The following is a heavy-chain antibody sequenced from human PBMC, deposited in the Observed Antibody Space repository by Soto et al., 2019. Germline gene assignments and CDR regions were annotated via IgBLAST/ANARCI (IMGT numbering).Heavy chain of an antibody. CDR1: GYTFTSYY. Sequence: ASVKVSCKASGYTFTSYYMHWVRQAPGQGLEWMGIINPSGGSTSYAQKFQGRVTMTRDTSTSTVYMELSSLRSEDTAVYYCARASRRITMIVVVTAARTHDAFDIWGQGTMVTVS. V-gene: IGHV1-46*01. D-gene: IGHD3-22*01. J-gene: IGHJ3*02. CDR2: INPSGGST. CDR3: ARASRRITMIVVVTAARTHDAFDI.